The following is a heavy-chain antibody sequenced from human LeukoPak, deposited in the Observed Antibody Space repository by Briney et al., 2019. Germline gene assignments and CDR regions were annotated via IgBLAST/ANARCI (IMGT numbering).Heavy chain of an antibody. D-gene: IGHD3-22*01. CDR2: IKQDGSEK. CDR1: GFTFSSYW. CDR3: AKDYYYDSSGYTN. J-gene: IGHJ4*02. Sequence: GGSLRLSCAASGFTFSSYWMSWVRQAAGKGLEWEANIKQDGSEKYYVDSVKGRFTISRDNAKNSLYLQMNSLRAEDTAVYYCAKDYYYDSSGYTNWGQGTLVTVSS. V-gene: IGHV3-7*01.